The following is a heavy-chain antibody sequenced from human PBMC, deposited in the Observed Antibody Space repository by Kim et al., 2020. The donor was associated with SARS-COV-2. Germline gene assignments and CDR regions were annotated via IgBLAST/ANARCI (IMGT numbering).Heavy chain of an antibody. Sequence: GGSLRLSCAASGFNVSNNRMTWVRQAPGKGLQWVSGIYVESTTIYADSVKGRFTISRDNSKNTLYLQMTSLRAEDTAVYFCVRIDYGDDYWGQGTLVTVSS. D-gene: IGHD4-17*01. J-gene: IGHJ4*02. CDR2: IYVESTT. CDR1: GFNVSNNR. CDR3: VRIDYGDDY. V-gene: IGHV3-53*01.